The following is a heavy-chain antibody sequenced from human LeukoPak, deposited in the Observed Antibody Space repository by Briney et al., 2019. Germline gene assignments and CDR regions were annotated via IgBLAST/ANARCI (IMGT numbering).Heavy chain of an antibody. V-gene: IGHV4-34*01. D-gene: IGHD1-26*01. J-gene: IGHJ6*03. Sequence: SETLSLTCAVYGGSFSGYYWSWIRQPPGKGLEWIGEINHSGSTNYNPSLKSRVTISVDTSKNQFSLELSSVTAADTAVYYCARGRDYYSYYYYYYMDVWGKGTTVTVSS. CDR3: ARGRDYYSYYYYYYMDV. CDR1: GGSFSGYY. CDR2: INHSGST.